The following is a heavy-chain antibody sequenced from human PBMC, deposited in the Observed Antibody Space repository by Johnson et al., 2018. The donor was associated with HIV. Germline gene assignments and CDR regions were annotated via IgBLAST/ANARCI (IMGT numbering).Heavy chain of an antibody. CDR1: GFTFGTYW. J-gene: IGHJ3*02. V-gene: IGHV3-7*05. CDR2: IKEDGSEK. D-gene: IGHD2/OR15-2a*01. Sequence: VQLVESGGGLVQPGGSLRLSCAASGFTFGTYWMSWVRQAPGKGLEWVTNIKEDGSEKYYVDSVRDRFTISRDNAKNSLYLQMNSLRVDDTAVYYWARSVSLVRGALDIWGQGTMVTVSS. CDR3: ARSVSLVRGALDI.